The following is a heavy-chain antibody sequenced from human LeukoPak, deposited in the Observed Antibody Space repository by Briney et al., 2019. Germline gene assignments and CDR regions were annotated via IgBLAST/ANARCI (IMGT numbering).Heavy chain of an antibody. CDR1: GYTFTSYD. D-gene: IGHD6-13*01. CDR3: ARGHHGLVRYSSPFDP. V-gene: IGHV1-8*03. CDR2: MNPNSGNT. Sequence: ASVKVSCKASGYTFTSYDINWVRQATGQGLEWMGWMNPNSGNTGYAQKFQGRVTITRNTSISTAYMELSSLRSEDTAVYYCARGHHGLVRYSSPFDPWGQGTLVTVSS. J-gene: IGHJ5*02.